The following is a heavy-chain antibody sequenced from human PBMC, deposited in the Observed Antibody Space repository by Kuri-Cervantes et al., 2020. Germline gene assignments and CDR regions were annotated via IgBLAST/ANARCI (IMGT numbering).Heavy chain of an antibody. CDR3: ARGAHYDTQSGGVYFQH. Sequence: SETLSLTCTVSGGSISSSSYYWGWIRQPPGKGLEWIGSIYYSGSTYYNPSLKSRVTISVDKSKNQFSLKLSSVTAADTAVYYCARGAHYDTQSGGVYFQHWGQGTLVTVSS. V-gene: IGHV4-39*07. J-gene: IGHJ1*01. CDR2: IYYSGST. D-gene: IGHD3-22*01. CDR1: GGSISSSSYY.